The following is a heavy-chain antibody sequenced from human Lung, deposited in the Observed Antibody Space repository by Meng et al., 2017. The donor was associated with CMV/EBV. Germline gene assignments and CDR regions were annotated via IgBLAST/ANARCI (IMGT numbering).Heavy chain of an antibody. V-gene: IGHV3-9*01. J-gene: IGHJ4*02. CDR2: ISWNSGNM. CDR3: VRDRNYGVYLGSDY. D-gene: IGHD4-17*01. CDR1: GFTFDDHA. Sequence: SXKISXVASGFTFDDHAMHWVRQAPGKGLEWVSDISWNSGNMGYADSVKGRFTISRDNAKNSLYLQMDNLGTEDTALYYCVRDRNYGVYLGSDYWGQEXLVTVSS.